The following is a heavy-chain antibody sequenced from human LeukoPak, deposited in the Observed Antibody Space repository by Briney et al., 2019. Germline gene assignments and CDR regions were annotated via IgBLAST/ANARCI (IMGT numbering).Heavy chain of an antibody. CDR2: IKANSGDT. J-gene: IGHJ4*02. V-gene: IGHV1-2*02. CDR3: ARAGITGTMYYFDY. Sequence: GASVKVSCKASGYTFTDYYIHWVRQAPGQGLELMGCIKANSGDTNYEQKFQGRVTMTRDTSISTAYMELSRLRSDDTAVYYCARAGITGTMYYFDYWGQGTLVTVSS. CDR1: GYTFTDYY. D-gene: IGHD1-7*01.